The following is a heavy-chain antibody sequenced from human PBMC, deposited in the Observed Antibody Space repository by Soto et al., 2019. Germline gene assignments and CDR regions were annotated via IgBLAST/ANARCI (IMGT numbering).Heavy chain of an antibody. J-gene: IGHJ4*02. D-gene: IGHD1-1*01. V-gene: IGHV3-33*01. CDR1: GFTFSSYG. CDR3: ARDGGTAWAYYFDY. Sequence: QVQLVESGGGVVQPGRSLRLSCAASGFTFSSYGMHWVRQAPGKGLEWVAVIWYDGSNKYYADSVKGRFTISRDNSKNTRDLQMNSLRAEDTAVYYCARDGGTAWAYYFDYWGQGTLVTVSS. CDR2: IWYDGSNK.